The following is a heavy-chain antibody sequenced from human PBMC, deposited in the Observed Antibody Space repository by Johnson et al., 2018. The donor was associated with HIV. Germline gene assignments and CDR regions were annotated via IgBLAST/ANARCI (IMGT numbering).Heavy chain of an antibody. CDR2: ISGSGGST. J-gene: IGHJ3*02. CDR3: AKDGQRGRAMIVARLGAFDI. D-gene: IGHD3-22*01. V-gene: IGHV3-23*04. CDR1: GFSFSNYW. Sequence: VQLVESGGGLVQSGGSLRLSCVVSGFSFSNYWMTWVRQVPGKGLEWVSAISGSGGSTYYADSVKGRFTISRDNSKNRLYLQMNSLRPEDTAVYYCAKDGQRGRAMIVARLGAFDIWGQGTMVTVSS.